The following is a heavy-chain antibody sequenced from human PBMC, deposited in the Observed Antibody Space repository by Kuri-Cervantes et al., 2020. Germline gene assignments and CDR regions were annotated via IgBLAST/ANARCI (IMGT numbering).Heavy chain of an antibody. Sequence: GGSLSLSCAASGFTFSSYAMHWVRQAPGKGLEWVSGISWNSGSIGYADSVKGRFTISRDNAKNSLYLQMNSLRAEDTALYYCAKDRGRYDILTGYWADAFDIWGQGTMVTVSS. D-gene: IGHD3-9*01. V-gene: IGHV3-9*01. CDR3: AKDRGRYDILTGYWADAFDI. J-gene: IGHJ3*02. CDR1: GFTFSSYA. CDR2: ISWNSGSI.